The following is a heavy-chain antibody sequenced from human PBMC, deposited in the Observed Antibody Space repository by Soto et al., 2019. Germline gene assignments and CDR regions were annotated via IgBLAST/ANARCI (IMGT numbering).Heavy chain of an antibody. CDR2: IYYSGST. J-gene: IGHJ4*02. V-gene: IGHV4-61*01. CDR3: ARDRGDGYIP. Sequence: SETLALPCPVSGCSVSSGSYYWSWIRQPPGKGLEWIGYIYYSGSTNYNPSLKSRVTISVDTSKNQFSLKLSSVTAADTAVYYCARDRGDGYIPWGQGTLVTFSS. CDR1: GCSVSSGSYY. D-gene: IGHD5-12*01.